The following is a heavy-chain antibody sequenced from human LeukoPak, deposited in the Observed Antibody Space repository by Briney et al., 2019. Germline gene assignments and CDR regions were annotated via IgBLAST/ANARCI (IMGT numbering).Heavy chain of an antibody. CDR2: ASEGGHT. J-gene: IGHJ4*02. CDR1: GGSIKSINYY. V-gene: IGHV4-39*07. D-gene: IGHD2-2*01. Sequence: SETLSLTCSVSGGSIKSINYYWGWVRQSPGKGLEFIASASEGGHTFYNPSLESRLTMSIDTSKNQFSLKLSAVTAADTAVYFCVRDQSSLFDVWGQGSLVTVSS. CDR3: VRDQSSLFDV.